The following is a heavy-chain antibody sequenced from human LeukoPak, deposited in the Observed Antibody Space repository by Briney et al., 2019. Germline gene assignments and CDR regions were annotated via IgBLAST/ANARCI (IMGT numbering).Heavy chain of an antibody. Sequence: GGSLRLSCAASGISFSSYWMNWVRQAPGKGLEWVANIKEDGSRGNYADSVRGRFIISRDNAKNSLYLQMNSLGVEDTAVYYCARELSWSGRDYWGQGTLVTVSS. V-gene: IGHV3-7*01. CDR2: IKEDGSRG. J-gene: IGHJ4*02. D-gene: IGHD3-3*01. CDR1: GISFSSYW. CDR3: ARELSWSGRDY.